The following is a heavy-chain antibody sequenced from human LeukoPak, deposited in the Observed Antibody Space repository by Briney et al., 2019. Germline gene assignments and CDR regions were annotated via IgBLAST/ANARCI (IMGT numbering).Heavy chain of an antibody. CDR2: INHSGST. CDR3: ARGPTSGWYAY. V-gene: IGHV4-34*01. D-gene: IGHD6-19*01. CDR1: GGSFSGYY. J-gene: IGHJ4*02. Sequence: SETLSLTCAVYGGSFSGYYWSWIRQPPGKGLEWIGEINHSGSTNYNPSLKSRVTISVDTSKNQFSLKLSSVTAADTGVYYCARGPTSGWYAYWGQGTLVTVSS.